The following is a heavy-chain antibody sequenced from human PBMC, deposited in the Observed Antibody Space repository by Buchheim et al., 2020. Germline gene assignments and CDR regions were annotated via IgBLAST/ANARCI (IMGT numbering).Heavy chain of an antibody. D-gene: IGHD2-15*01. CDR3: ARSVELLLNWFDP. V-gene: IGHV4-61*01. CDR1: GGSVSSGSYY. CDR2: IYYSGST. Sequence: QVQLQESGPGLVKPSETLSLTCTVSGGSVSSGSYYWSWIRQPPGKGLEWIGYIYYSGSTNYNPSLKSRVTISVDTSKNQFSLKLSSVTAADTAVYYCARSVELLLNWFDPWGQGTL. J-gene: IGHJ5*02.